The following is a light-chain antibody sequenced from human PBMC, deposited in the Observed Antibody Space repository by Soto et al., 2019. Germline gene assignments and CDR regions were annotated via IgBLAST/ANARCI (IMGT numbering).Light chain of an antibody. Sequence: AIQMTQFPSSLSASVRDRVTVTCRASHDIRNDLGWYQQKPGKAPKLLIYAASSLQSGVPSRFSGSGSGTQFTLTISSLQPDDVETYYCLQNYFYQWTFVQGTKVDIK. V-gene: IGKV1-6*01. CDR3: LQNYFYQWT. CDR1: HDIRND. CDR2: AAS. J-gene: IGKJ1*01.